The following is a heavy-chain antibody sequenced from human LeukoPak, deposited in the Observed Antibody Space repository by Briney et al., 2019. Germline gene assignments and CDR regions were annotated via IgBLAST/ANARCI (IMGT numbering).Heavy chain of an antibody. CDR2: TYYRSKWYN. CDR1: GDSVSNNSAA. D-gene: IGHD6-13*01. CDR3: ARDGIAAAGMFYYYGMDV. V-gene: IGHV6-1*01. J-gene: IGHJ6*02. Sequence: SQTLSLTCAISGDSVSNNSAAWNWIRQSPSRGLEWLGSTYYRSKWYNDYAVSVKSRITINPGTSKNQFSLQLNSVTPEDTAVYYCARDGIAAAGMFYYYGMDVWGQGTTVTVSS.